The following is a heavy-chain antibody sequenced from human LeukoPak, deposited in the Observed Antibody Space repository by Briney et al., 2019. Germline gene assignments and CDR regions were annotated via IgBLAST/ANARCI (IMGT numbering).Heavy chain of an antibody. CDR2: INHSGST. Sequence: SETLSLTCAVYGGSFSGYYWSWIRQPPGKGLEWIGEINHSGSTNYNPSLKSRVTISVDTSKNQFSLKLSSVTAADTAVYYCARGRRIAARPIPPVYYYYMGVWGKGTTVTVSS. J-gene: IGHJ6*03. CDR1: GGSFSGYY. V-gene: IGHV4-34*01. D-gene: IGHD6-6*01. CDR3: ARGRRIAARPIPPVYYYYMGV.